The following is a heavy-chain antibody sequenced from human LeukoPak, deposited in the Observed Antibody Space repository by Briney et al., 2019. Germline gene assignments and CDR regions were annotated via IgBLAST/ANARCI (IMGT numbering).Heavy chain of an antibody. Sequence: GGSLRLSCAASGFTLSSHGMHWVRQAPGKGLELVALIWYDGSKENYADSVKGRFTISRDMSKNTLNLQMNSLRVEDTAVFYCARDLSFGSLDFRGQGTLVTVSS. CDR3: ARDLSFGSLDF. CDR1: GFTLSSHG. J-gene: IGHJ4*02. CDR2: IWYDGSKE. D-gene: IGHD1-26*01. V-gene: IGHV3-33*01.